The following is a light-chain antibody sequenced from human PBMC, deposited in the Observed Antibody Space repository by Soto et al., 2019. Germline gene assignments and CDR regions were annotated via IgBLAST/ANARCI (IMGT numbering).Light chain of an antibody. J-gene: IGKJ5*01. CDR2: AAS. CDR1: QGISSW. V-gene: IGKV1D-12*01. Sequence: DIQMTQSPSSVSASVGDRVTITCRVSQGISSWLAWCQQKPGKAPKLLIYAASSLQSGVPSRFSGSGSGTDFTLTISSLQPEDFATYYCQQANSFPITFGQGTRLEIK. CDR3: QQANSFPIT.